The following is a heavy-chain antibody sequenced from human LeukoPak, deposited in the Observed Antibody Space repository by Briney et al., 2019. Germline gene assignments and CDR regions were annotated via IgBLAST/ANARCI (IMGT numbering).Heavy chain of an antibody. V-gene: IGHV1-2*02. CDR2: INPNSGGT. D-gene: IGHD1-14*01. CDR3: ATVGTGTPDDY. CDR1: GYTFTSYG. Sequence: ASVKVSCKASGYTFTSYGISWVRQAPGQGLEWMGWINPNSGGTNYAQKFQGRVTMTRDTSISTAYMELSRLRSDDTAVYYCATVGTGTPDDYWGQGTLVTVSS. J-gene: IGHJ4*02.